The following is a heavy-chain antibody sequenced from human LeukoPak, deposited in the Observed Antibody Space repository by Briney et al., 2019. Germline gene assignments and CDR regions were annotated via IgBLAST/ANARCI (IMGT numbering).Heavy chain of an antibody. CDR2: ISGSGSGT. CDR1: GFSFSSHA. Sequence: GGSPRLSCAASGFSFSSHAMNWVRQAPGKGLEWVSAISGSGSGTDYADSVKGRFTISRDNSKNTVYLQMNSLRAEDTALYYCAKDVRGYNRPVDYSGQGTLVTVSS. CDR3: AKDVRGYNRPVDY. J-gene: IGHJ4*02. V-gene: IGHV3-23*01. D-gene: IGHD3-10*02.